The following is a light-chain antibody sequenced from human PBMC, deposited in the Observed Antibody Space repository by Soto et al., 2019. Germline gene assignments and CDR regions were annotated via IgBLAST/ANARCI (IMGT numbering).Light chain of an antibody. Sequence: EIVMTQSPATLSVSPGERATLSCRASRSVSSNLAWYQQKPGQAPRLLMYGASTRATGIPARFSGSGSGTEFTLTISSLQSEDFAFYYCQQYNNWPPYTFGQGTKLESK. CDR3: QQYNNWPPYT. CDR1: RSVSSN. V-gene: IGKV3-15*01. J-gene: IGKJ2*01. CDR2: GAS.